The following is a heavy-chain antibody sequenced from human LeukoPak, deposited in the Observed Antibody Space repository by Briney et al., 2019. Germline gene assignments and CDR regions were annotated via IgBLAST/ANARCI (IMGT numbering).Heavy chain of an antibody. V-gene: IGHV1-69*04. Sequence: VYPKDTGRTFSSYTVKMLLEALALRQEWMGRIIPILGIANYAQKFQGRVTITADKSTSTAYMELSSLRSEDTAVYYCARDSSDYGDPQDAFEIWGQGTMVIVSS. D-gene: IGHD4-17*01. J-gene: IGHJ3*02. CDR3: ARDSSDYGDPQDAFEI. CDR1: GRTFSSYT. CDR2: IIPILGIA.